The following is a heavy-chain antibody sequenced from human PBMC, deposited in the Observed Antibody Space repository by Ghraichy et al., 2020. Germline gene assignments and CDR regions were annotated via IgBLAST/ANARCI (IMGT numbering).Heavy chain of an antibody. Sequence: GGSLRLSCAASGFTFSSYWMSWVRQAPGKGLEWVANIKQDGSEKYYVDSVKGRFTISRDNAKNSLYLQMNSLRAEDTAVYYCARSRYSSGWYWFDPWGQGTLVTVSS. CDR1: GFTFSSYW. V-gene: IGHV3-7*01. J-gene: IGHJ5*02. CDR2: IKQDGSEK. D-gene: IGHD6-19*01. CDR3: ARSRYSSGWYWFDP.